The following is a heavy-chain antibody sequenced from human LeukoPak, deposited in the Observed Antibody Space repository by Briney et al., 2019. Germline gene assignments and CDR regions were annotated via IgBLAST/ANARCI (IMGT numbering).Heavy chain of an antibody. CDR3: ASNNGVQDYFDY. D-gene: IGHD1/OR15-1a*01. V-gene: IGHV1-46*01. J-gene: IGHJ4*02. Sequence: ASVKVSCKASGYTFTSYYMHWVRQAPGQGLEWMGIINPSGGSTSYAQKFQGRVTMTRDTSISTAYMELSRLRSDDTAVYYCASNNGVQDYFDYWGQGTLVTVSS. CDR1: GYTFTSYY. CDR2: INPSGGST.